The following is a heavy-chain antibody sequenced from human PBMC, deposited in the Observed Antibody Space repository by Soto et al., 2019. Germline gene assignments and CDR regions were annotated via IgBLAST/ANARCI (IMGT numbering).Heavy chain of an antibody. CDR3: ARDPSRLSAAGTVWFDP. CDR2: INPSGGST. J-gene: IGHJ5*02. D-gene: IGHD6-13*01. Sequence: ASVKVSCKASGYTFTSYYMHWVRQAPGQGLEWMGIINPSGGSTSYAQKFQGRVTMTRDTSTSTVYMELSSLRSEDTAVYYCARDPSRLSAAGTVWFDPWGQGTLVPVSA. V-gene: IGHV1-46*01. CDR1: GYTFTSYY.